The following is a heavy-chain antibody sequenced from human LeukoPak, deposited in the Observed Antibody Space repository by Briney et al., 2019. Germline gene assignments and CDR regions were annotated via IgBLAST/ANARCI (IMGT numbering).Heavy chain of an antibody. D-gene: IGHD3-16*02. Sequence: GGSLRLSCAASGFTFSDYYMSWIRQAPGKGLEWVSYISSSGSTIYYADSVKGRFTISRDNSKNTLYLQMNSLRAEDTAVYYCAKDLEYVWGSYRPYPFDYWGQGTLVTVSS. V-gene: IGHV3-11*04. CDR1: GFTFSDYY. J-gene: IGHJ4*02. CDR3: AKDLEYVWGSYRPYPFDY. CDR2: ISSSGSTI.